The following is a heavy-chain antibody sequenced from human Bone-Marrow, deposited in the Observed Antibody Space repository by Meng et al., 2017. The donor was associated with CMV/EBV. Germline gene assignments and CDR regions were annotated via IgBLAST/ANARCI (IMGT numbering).Heavy chain of an antibody. J-gene: IGHJ4*02. D-gene: IGHD1-14*01. CDR3: AKDSLTTQVDY. CDR1: GFTFSSYS. CDR2: ISSSSSYI. Sequence: GESLKISCAASGFTFSSYSMNWVRQAPGKGLEWVSSISSSSSYIYYADSVKGRFTISRDNAKNSLYLQMNSLRAEDTAVYYCAKDSLTTQVDYWGQGTLVTFYS. V-gene: IGHV3-21*01.